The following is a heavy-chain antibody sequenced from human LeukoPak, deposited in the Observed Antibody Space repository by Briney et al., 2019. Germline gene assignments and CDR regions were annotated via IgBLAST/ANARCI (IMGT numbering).Heavy chain of an antibody. CDR2: INPSGGST. J-gene: IGHJ5*02. D-gene: IGHD4-11*01. CDR3: ARGVVSVTTQEGDWFDP. CDR1: GYTFTSYG. V-gene: IGHV1-46*01. Sequence: GASVKVSCKASGYTFTSYGISWVRQAPGQGLEWMGIINPSGGSTSYAQKFQGRVTMTRDTSTSTVYMELSSLRSEDTAVYYCARGVVSVTTQEGDWFDPWGQGTLVTVSS.